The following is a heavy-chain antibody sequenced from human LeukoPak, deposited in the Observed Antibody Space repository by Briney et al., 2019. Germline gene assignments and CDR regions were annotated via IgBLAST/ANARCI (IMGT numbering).Heavy chain of an antibody. CDR1: GFTFSSYA. CDR2: ISYDGSNK. Sequence: PGGSLRLSCAASGFTFSSYAMHWVRQAPGKGLEWVAVISYDGSNKYYADSVKGRFTISRDNSKNTLYLQMNSLRAEDTAVYYCARDYCSSTSCNTFDIWGQGAMVTVSS. V-gene: IGHV3-30*04. CDR3: ARDYCSSTSCNTFDI. D-gene: IGHD2-2*01. J-gene: IGHJ3*02.